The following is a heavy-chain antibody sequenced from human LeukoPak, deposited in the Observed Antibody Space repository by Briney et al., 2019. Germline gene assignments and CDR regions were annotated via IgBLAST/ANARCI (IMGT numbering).Heavy chain of an antibody. V-gene: IGHV1-8*01. D-gene: IGHD7-27*01. CDR3: ARGPPNWGYDY. CDR1: GYTFTSYD. J-gene: IGHJ4*02. CDR2: MSPNSGDT. Sequence: GASVKVSCKASGYTFTSYDFNWVRQATGQRPEWMGWMSPNSGDTGYAQKFQDRATMTRNTSISTAYMELSSLRSDGTAVYYCARGPPNWGYDYWGPGTLVAVSS.